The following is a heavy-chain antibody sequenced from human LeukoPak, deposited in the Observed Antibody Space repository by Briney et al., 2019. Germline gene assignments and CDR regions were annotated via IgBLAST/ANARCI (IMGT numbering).Heavy chain of an antibody. Sequence: ASVKVSCKASGYTFTSYDINWVRQATGQGLEWMGWMNPNSGNTGYAQKFQGRVTMTRNTSISTAYMELSGLRSEDTAVYYCARGNELRYFDWLITPLYYFDYWGQGTLVTVSS. D-gene: IGHD3-9*01. V-gene: IGHV1-8*01. CDR3: ARGNELRYFDWLITPLYYFDY. CDR2: MNPNSGNT. CDR1: GYTFTSYD. J-gene: IGHJ4*02.